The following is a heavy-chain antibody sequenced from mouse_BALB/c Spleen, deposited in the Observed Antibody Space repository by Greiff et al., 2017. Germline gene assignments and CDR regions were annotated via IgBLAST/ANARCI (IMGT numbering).Heavy chain of an antibody. CDR3: ARRAYYGNYNYAMDY. CDR2: ISSGSSTI. Sequence: VQVVESGGGLVQPGGSRKLSCAASGFTFSSFGMHWVRQAPEKGLEWVAYISSGSSTIYYADTVKGRFTISRDNPKNTLFLQMTSLRSEDTAMYYCARRAYYGNYNYAMDYWGQGTSVTVSS. V-gene: IGHV5-17*02. CDR1: GFTFSSFG. D-gene: IGHD2-10*01. J-gene: IGHJ4*01.